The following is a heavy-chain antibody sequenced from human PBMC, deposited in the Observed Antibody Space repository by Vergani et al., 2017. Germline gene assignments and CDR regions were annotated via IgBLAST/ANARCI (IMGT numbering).Heavy chain of an antibody. CDR1: GFTFSSYA. CDR2: ISGSGDST. CDR3: AKDPGYCSSTSCEGGY. D-gene: IGHD2-2*01. Sequence: EVQLLESGGGLVQPGGSLRLSCAASGFTFSSYAMSWVRQAPGKGLEWVSAISGSGDSTYYADSVKGRFTISRDNSKNTLYLQMNSLRAEDTAVYYCAKDPGYCSSTSCEGGYWGQGTLVTVSS. V-gene: IGHV3-23*01. J-gene: IGHJ4*02.